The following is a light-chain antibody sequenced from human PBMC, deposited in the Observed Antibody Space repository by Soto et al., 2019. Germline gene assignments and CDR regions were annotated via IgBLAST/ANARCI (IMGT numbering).Light chain of an antibody. CDR3: QQYNNWPPFT. CDR1: QSVSRS. V-gene: IGKV3-15*01. CDR2: GAS. J-gene: IGKJ3*01. Sequence: EIVMTQSPATLSLSPGERVTLSCRASQSVSRSLAWYQQKPGQAPRLLIYGASTRATGIPARFSGSGSGTKFTPTISSLQSEDFAVYYCQQYNNWPPFTFGPGTKVDIK.